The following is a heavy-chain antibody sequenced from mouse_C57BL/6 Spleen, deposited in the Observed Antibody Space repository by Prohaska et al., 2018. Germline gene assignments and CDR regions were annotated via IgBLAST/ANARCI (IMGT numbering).Heavy chain of an antibody. J-gene: IGHJ1*03. Sequence: QVQLQQSGPELVKPGASVKISCKASGYAFSSSWMNWVKQRPGKGIEWIGRIYPGDGDTNYNGKFKGKATLTADKSSSTAYMQLSSLTSEDSAVYFCARVGLRDWYFDVWGTGTTVTVSS. CDR2: IYPGDGDT. V-gene: IGHV1-82*01. D-gene: IGHD1-1*01. CDR3: ARVGLRDWYFDV. CDR1: GYAFSSSW.